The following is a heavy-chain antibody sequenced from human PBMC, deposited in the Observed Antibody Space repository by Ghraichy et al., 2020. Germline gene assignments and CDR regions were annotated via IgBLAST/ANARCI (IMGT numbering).Heavy chain of an antibody. D-gene: IGHD4-17*01. CDR2: IYYSGST. V-gene: IGHV4-31*03. Sequence: SETLSLTCTVSGGSISSGGYYWSWIRQHPGKGLEWIGYIYYSGSTYYNPSLKSRVTISVDTSKNQFSLKLSSVTAADTAVYYCARVADYGDYFNFDYWGQGTLVTVSS. J-gene: IGHJ4*02. CDR1: GGSISSGGYY. CDR3: ARVADYGDYFNFDY.